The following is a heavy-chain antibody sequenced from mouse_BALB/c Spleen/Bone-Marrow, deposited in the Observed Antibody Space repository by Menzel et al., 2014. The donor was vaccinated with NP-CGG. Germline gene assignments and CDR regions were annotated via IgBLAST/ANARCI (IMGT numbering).Heavy chain of an antibody. J-gene: IGHJ2*01. CDR1: GYTFSDYT. CDR2: VNPNIGGT. CDR3: ARGRWYY. D-gene: IGHD2-3*01. V-gene: IGHV1-22*01. Sequence: EVQLQQSGPELVKPGASVKISCKTSGYTFSDYTLHRVKQSHGKSLEWIGGVNPNIGGTSYNQKFKGKASLTVNKSSTTAYMELRSLTSDDSAVYYCARGRWYYWGQGTTLTVSS.